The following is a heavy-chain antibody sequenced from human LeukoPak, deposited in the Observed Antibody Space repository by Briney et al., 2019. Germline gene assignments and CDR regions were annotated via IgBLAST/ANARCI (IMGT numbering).Heavy chain of an antibody. CDR3: AREGVPAAKYYFDY. D-gene: IGHD2-2*01. V-gene: IGHV4-34*01. Sequence: SETLSLTCAVCGGSFSGYYWSWIRQPPGKGLEWIGEINHSGSTNYNPSLKSRVTISVDTSKNQFSLKLSSVTAADTAVYYCAREGVPAAKYYFDYWGQGTLVTVSS. J-gene: IGHJ4*02. CDR1: GGSFSGYY. CDR2: INHSGST.